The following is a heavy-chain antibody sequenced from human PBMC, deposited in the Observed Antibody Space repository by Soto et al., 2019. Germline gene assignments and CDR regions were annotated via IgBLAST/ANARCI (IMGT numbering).Heavy chain of an antibody. CDR2: TRDKADSYTT. D-gene: IGHD4-4*01. J-gene: IGHJ4*02. CDR1: GFTFSDHY. CDR3: ARTKSNYRPHYIDS. V-gene: IGHV3-72*01. Sequence: HPGGSLRLSCAASGFTFSDHYMDWVRQAPGKGLEWVARTRDKADSYTTEYAASVRGRFTISRDESQNSLYLQMNSLKSEDTAVYYCARTKSNYRPHYIDSWGQGTLVTVSS.